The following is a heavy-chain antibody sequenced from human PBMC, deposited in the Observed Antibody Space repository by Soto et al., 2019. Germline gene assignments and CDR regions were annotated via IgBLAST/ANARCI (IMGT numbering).Heavy chain of an antibody. CDR1: GFSLSTSGVG. J-gene: IGHJ3*02. Sequence: QITLKESGPTLVKPTQTLTLTCTFSGFSLSTSGVGVGWIRQPPGKALEWLALIYWDDDKRYSPSLKSRLTITKDTAKNQVVLTMTNMDPVDTATYDCTHSREPEHDYGDLIDGSDAFDIWGQGTMVTVSS. D-gene: IGHD4-17*01. CDR2: IYWDDDK. CDR3: THSREPEHDYGDLIDGSDAFDI. V-gene: IGHV2-5*02.